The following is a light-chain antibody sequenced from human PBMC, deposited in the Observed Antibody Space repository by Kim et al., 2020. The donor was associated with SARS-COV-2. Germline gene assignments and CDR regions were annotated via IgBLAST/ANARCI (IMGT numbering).Light chain of an antibody. CDR1: QSISSSS. Sequence: VLTQSPGTVSLSPGERATLSCRASQSISSSSLVWYQQKPGQAPRLLIYGASNRATAIPDRFSSSGSGTDFTLTINRLEPEDFAVYYGQHYDNLPPVTFGGGTKLEIK. CDR2: GAS. V-gene: IGKV3-20*01. CDR3: QHYDNLPPVT. J-gene: IGKJ4*01.